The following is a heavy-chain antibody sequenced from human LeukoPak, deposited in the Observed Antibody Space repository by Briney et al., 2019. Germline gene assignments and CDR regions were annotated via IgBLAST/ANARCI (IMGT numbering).Heavy chain of an antibody. CDR3: ARVGTAYCGGDCFFDY. J-gene: IGHJ4*02. Sequence: ASVKVSCKASGYTFTSSYMRWVRQAPGQGLEWMGISNPSGGSTSYAQEFQGRVTMTRDTSTSTVYMELSSLRSEDTAVYYCARVGTAYCGGDCFFDYWGQGTLVTVSS. CDR2: SNPSGGST. CDR1: GYTFTSSY. V-gene: IGHV1-46*01. D-gene: IGHD2-21*02.